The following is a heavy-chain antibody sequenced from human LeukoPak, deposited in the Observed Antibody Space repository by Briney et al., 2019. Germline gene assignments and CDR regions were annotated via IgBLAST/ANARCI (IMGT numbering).Heavy chain of an antibody. J-gene: IGHJ4*02. CDR1: EYTFTGYF. CDR3: ARLKYSYGYDY. Sequence: ASVKVSCKASEYTFTGYFIHWVRQAPGQGLEWMGWINPSSGGTNYAQNFQGRVTMTRDTSLSTAYMELSRLRSDDTAVYYCARLKYSYGYDYWGQGTLVTVSS. CDR2: INPSSGGT. V-gene: IGHV1-2*02. D-gene: IGHD5-18*01.